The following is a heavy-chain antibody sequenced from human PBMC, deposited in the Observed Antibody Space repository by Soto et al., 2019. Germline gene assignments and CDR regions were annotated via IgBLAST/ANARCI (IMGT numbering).Heavy chain of an antibody. CDR3: ARTSIAVAGKWATFFDY. Sequence: GGSLRLSCAASGFTFSSYGMHWVRQAPGKGLEWVAVIWDDGSNKYYADSVKGRFTISRDNSKNTLYLQMNSLSAEDTAVYYWARTSIAVAGKWATFFDYWGQGTLVTVSS. D-gene: IGHD6-19*01. V-gene: IGHV3-33*01. J-gene: IGHJ4*02. CDR2: IWDDGSNK. CDR1: GFTFSSYG.